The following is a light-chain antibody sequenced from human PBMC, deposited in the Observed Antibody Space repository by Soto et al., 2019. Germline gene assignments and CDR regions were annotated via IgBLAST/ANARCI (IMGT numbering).Light chain of an antibody. Sequence: QSVLTQPPSVSAAPGQKVTISCSGSSSNIGHNYVSWYQQHPGTAPKHLIYDNNKRPSGIPDRFSGSTSGTSATLGITGLQTGDEDAYYCGTWDSSLSAVVFGGGTKLTVL. CDR3: GTWDSSLSAVV. CDR2: DNN. J-gene: IGLJ2*01. CDR1: SSNIGHNY. V-gene: IGLV1-51*01.